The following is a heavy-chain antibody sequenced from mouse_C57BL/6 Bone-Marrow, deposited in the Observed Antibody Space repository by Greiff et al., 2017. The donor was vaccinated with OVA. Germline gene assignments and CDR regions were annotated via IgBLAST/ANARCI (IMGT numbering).Heavy chain of an antibody. J-gene: IGHJ2*01. CDR2: IYPSDSET. CDR3: ARCDGYPFDY. D-gene: IGHD2-3*01. CDR1: GYTFTSYW. V-gene: IGHV1-61*01. Sequence: VQVVESGAELARPGSSVKLSCKASGYTFTSYWMDWVKQRPGQGLEWIGNIYPSDSETHYNQKFKDKATLTVDKSSSTAYMQLSSLTSEDSAVYYCARCDGYPFDYWGQGTTLTVSS.